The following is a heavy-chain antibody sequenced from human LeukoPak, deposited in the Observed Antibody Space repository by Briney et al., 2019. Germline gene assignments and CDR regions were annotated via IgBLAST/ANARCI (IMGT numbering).Heavy chain of an antibody. Sequence: GSLRLSCAASEFTFSSYAMSWVRQAPGKGLEWVSGILDSGYSTYYANSVKGRFTISRDNSNNTLYLQMNSLRAEDTAVYYCAKLGGHPLHNYYVGVWGKGTTVAVSS. D-gene: IGHD3-16*01. CDR1: EFTFSSYA. CDR2: ILDSGYST. V-gene: IGHV3-23*01. CDR3: AKLGGHPLHNYYVGV. J-gene: IGHJ6*03.